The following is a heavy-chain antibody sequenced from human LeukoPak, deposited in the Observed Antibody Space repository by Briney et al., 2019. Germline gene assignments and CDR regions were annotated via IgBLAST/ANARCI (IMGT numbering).Heavy chain of an antibody. Sequence: SQTLSLTCAISGDSVSSNIAAWNSIRQSPSRGLEWLGITYYRSKWYNDYAVSVKSRITIKPDTSKNQFSLQLNSVTPEDTAVYYCARDGRWGFDYYYGMDVWGQGNTVTVSS. CDR1: GDSVSSNIAA. D-gene: IGHD4-23*01. V-gene: IGHV6-1*01. CDR2: TYYRSKWYN. J-gene: IGHJ6*02. CDR3: ARDGRWGFDYYYGMDV.